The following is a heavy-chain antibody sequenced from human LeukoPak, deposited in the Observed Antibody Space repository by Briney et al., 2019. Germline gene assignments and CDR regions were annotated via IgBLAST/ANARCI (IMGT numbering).Heavy chain of an antibody. V-gene: IGHV5-51*01. D-gene: IGHD3-16*01. CDR3: ASHLRDGSGSYYKGGLNGYDYVWGSYDAFDI. J-gene: IGHJ3*02. CDR2: IYPGDSDT. CDR1: GSSFTSYW. Sequence: GAAQEISYKGSGSSFTSYWIGWVRPMPGKGVGWMGIIYPGDSDTRYSTSFEGDVTISADKTSSTAYLRWSSLKASDTAMYYCASHLRDGSGSYYKGGLNGYDYVWGSYDAFDIWGQGTMVTVSS.